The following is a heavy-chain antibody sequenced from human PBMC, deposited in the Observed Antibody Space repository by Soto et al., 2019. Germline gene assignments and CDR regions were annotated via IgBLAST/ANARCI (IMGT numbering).Heavy chain of an antibody. J-gene: IGHJ6*02. Sequence: EVQLLESGGGLVQPGGSLRLSCAASGFTFSTYAMSWVRQAPGKGLEWVSAISLGGSYTYYADSVKGRFTISRDNPKNGLTLQMNNLRAEDTAVYYCAKGQSDSGSYYTPLPHGMDVWGRGTTVTVSS. CDR2: ISLGGSYT. CDR1: GFTFSTYA. CDR3: AKGQSDSGSYYTPLPHGMDV. V-gene: IGHV3-23*01. D-gene: IGHD1-26*01.